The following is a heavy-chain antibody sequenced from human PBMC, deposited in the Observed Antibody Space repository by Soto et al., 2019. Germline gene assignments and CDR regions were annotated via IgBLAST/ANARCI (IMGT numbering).Heavy chain of an antibody. J-gene: IGHJ3*02. Sequence: GGSLRLSCAASGFTFSSYSMNWVRQAPGKGLEWVSSISSSSSYLYYADSVKGRFTISRDNAKNSLYLQMNSLRAEDTAVYYCARGSAYCGGDCYSGAFDIWGQGTMVTVSS. CDR1: GFTFSSYS. CDR2: ISSSSSYL. CDR3: ARGSAYCGGDCYSGAFDI. D-gene: IGHD2-21*01. V-gene: IGHV3-21*01.